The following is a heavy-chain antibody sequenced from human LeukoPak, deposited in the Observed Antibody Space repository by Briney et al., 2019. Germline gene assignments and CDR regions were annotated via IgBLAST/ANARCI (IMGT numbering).Heavy chain of an antibody. CDR3: VRNLAVAGTCFDS. CDR2: ISYDGSNK. CDR1: GFTFSSYA. J-gene: IGHJ4*02. V-gene: IGHV3-30-3*01. Sequence: GRSLRLSCAASGFTFSSYAMHWVRQAPGKGLEWVAVISYDGSNKYYADSVKGRFTISRDNSKNTLYLQMNSLRAEDTAVYYCVRNLAVAGTCFDSWGQGTLVTVSS. D-gene: IGHD6-19*01.